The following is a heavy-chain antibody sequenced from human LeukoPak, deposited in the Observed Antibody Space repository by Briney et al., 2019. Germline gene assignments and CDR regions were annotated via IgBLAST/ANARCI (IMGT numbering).Heavy chain of an antibody. CDR3: ARGPSVCPFDY. Sequence: PSENLSLTCTVSGGSISSYYWSWIRQPPGKGLEWIGYIYYSGSTNYNPSLKSRVTISVDTSKNQFFLKLSSVTAADTAVYYCARGPSVCPFDYWGQGTLVTVSS. CDR2: IYYSGST. D-gene: IGHD2-8*01. J-gene: IGHJ4*02. CDR1: GGSISSYY. V-gene: IGHV4-59*01.